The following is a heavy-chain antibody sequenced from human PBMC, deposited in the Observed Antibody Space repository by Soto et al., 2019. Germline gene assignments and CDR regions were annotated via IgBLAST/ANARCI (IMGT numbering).Heavy chain of an antibody. Sequence: SETLSLTRTVSGGSIGTGDYYWSWIRQSPGKGLQWTGYIFHSGETYYTPSLESRLIISIDASKNQFSLNLKSVTAADTAVYFCARAHFVLGGFDVWGPGTVVTVSS. CDR3: ARAHFVLGGFDV. V-gene: IGHV4-30-4*08. CDR2: IFHSGET. CDR1: GGSIGTGDYY. D-gene: IGHD2-15*01. J-gene: IGHJ3*01.